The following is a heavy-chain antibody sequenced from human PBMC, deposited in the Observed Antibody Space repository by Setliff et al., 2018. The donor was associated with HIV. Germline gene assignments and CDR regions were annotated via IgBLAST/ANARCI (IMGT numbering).Heavy chain of an antibody. CDR2: ISGSGGST. V-gene: IGHV3-23*01. CDR3: ARDRQIAAAGRSNYYYGMDV. J-gene: IGHJ6*02. Sequence: GGSLRLSCAASGFTFSSYAMSWVRQAPGKGLEWVSAISGSGGSTYYADSVKGRFTISRDNSKNTLYLQMNSLRADDTAVYYCARDRQIAAAGRSNYYYGMDVWGQGTTVTVS. D-gene: IGHD6-13*01. CDR1: GFTFSSYA.